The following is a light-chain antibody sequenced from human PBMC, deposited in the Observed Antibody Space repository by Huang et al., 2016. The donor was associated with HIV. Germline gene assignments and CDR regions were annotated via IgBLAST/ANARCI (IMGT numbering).Light chain of an antibody. CDR1: QDITSY. V-gene: IGKV1-9*01. CDR3: QQLHTYPLT. J-gene: IGKJ4*01. Sequence: IHLTQSPASLSVFVGDRVTITCRASQDITSYLAWYQQKPGKAPKILIYAASTLQSGVASRFSGSGSGADFTLSIASLQPEDSATYYCQQLHTYPLTFGGGTKVEIK. CDR2: AAS.